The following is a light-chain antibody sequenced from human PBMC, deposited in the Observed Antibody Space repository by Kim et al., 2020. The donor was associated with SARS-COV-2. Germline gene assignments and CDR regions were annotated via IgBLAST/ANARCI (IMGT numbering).Light chain of an antibody. CDR1: QSVSSN. V-gene: IGKV3-15*01. CDR2: GAS. CDR3: QQYNNWPLT. Sequence: VSPVERVTLSCRASQSVSSNLAWYQQKPGQVPRLLIYGASTRATGVPASFSGSGSGTEFTLTISSLQSQDFSVYYCQQYNNWPLTFGAGTKVEIK. J-gene: IGKJ4*01.